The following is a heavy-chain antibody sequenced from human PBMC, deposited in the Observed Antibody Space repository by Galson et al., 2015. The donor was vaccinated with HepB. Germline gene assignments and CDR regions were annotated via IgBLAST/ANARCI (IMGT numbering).Heavy chain of an antibody. D-gene: IGHD2-21*01. J-gene: IGHJ1*01. V-gene: IGHV1-8*01. Sequence: SVKVSCKASGYTFTSYDINWVRQATGQGLEWMGWMNPNSGNTGYAQKFQGRVTMTRNTSISTAYMELSSLRSEDTAVYYCARALPDCGGDCRDFQHWGQGTLVTVSS. CDR2: MNPNSGNT. CDR1: GYTFTSYD. CDR3: ARALPDCGGDCRDFQH.